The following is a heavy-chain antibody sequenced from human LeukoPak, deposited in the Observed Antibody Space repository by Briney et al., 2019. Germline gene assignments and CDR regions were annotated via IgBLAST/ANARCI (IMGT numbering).Heavy chain of an antibody. CDR1: GFTFSSYA. CDR3: AKFGAALPQKRLGTNTFDY. CDR2: ISGSAGST. V-gene: IGHV3-23*01. Sequence: GGSLRLSCAASGFTFSSYAMSWVRQAPGKGLEWVSAISGSAGSTYYADSVKGRFTISRDNSKNTLCLQMNSLRAEDTAVYYCAKFGAALPQKRLGTNTFDYWGQGTLVTVSS. J-gene: IGHJ4*02. D-gene: IGHD6-6*01.